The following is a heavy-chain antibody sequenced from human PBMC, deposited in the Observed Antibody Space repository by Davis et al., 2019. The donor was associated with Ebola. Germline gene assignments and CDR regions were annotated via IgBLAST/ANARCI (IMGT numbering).Heavy chain of an antibody. V-gene: IGHV4-59*01. CDR3: ARGLVVVAATYFDY. Sequence: MPSETLSLTCTVSGGSISSYYWSWIRQPPGKGLEWIGYLYYSGNTNYNPPLKSRVTISVDTSKNQFSLKLSSVTAADTAVYYCARGLVVVAATYFDYWGQGPLVTVSS. CDR1: GGSISSYY. D-gene: IGHD2-15*01. CDR2: LYYSGNT. J-gene: IGHJ4*02.